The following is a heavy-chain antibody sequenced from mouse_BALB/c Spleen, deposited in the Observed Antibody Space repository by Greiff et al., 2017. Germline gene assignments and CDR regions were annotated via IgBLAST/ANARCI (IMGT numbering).Heavy chain of an antibody. CDR1: GFTFSSYT. J-gene: IGHJ2*01. V-gene: IGHV5-9*03. CDR2: ISSGGGNT. CDR3: ARSYYGYFDD. Sequence: EVKLVESGGGLVKPGGSLKLSCAASGFTFSSYTMSWVRQTPEKRLEWVATISSGGGNTYYPDSVKGRFTISRDNAKNNLYLQMSSLRSEDTALYYCARSYYGYFDDWGQGTTLTVSS. D-gene: IGHD1-1*01.